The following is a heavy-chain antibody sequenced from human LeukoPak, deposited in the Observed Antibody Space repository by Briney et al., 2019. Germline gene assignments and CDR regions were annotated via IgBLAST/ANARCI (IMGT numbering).Heavy chain of an antibody. CDR3: AKEGYSIIAPHFDF. J-gene: IGHJ4*02. CDR2: ISYDGSNK. Sequence: AGSLTLSCAASGCTFSSYCLHWVRQAPGKGLEWVAVISYDGSNKYNADSVKGRFTISIDKSKNTLYLQMNRLRAEDTAVYYCAKEGYSIIAPHFDFWGQGTLVTVSS. CDR1: GCTFSSYC. D-gene: IGHD3-10*01. V-gene: IGHV3-30*18.